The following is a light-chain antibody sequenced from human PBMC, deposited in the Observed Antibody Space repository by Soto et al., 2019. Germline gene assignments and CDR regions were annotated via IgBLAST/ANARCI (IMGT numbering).Light chain of an antibody. V-gene: IGLV3-1*01. CDR1: KLGDKY. CDR3: QAWDNNVV. CDR2: QDK. Sequence: SYELTQPPSVSVSPGQTASITCSGDKLGDKYASWYQQKAGQSPVLVIYQDKKRPSGIPERFSGSNSGNTATLTIRGAQAMDEADYYCQAWDNNVVFGGGTQLTVL. J-gene: IGLJ2*01.